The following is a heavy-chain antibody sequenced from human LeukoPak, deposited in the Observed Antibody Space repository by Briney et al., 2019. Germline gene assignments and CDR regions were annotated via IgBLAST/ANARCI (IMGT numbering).Heavy chain of an antibody. CDR2: IYHSGST. CDR3: ARVGVRWQQLGYFDY. Sequence: PSETLSLTCTVSGYSISSGYYWGWIRQPPGKGLEWIGSIYHSGSTYYNPSLKSRVTISVDTSKNQFSLKLSSVTAADTAVYYCARVGVRWQQLGYFDYWGQGTLVTVSS. V-gene: IGHV4-38-2*02. CDR1: GYSISSGYY. J-gene: IGHJ4*02. D-gene: IGHD6-13*01.